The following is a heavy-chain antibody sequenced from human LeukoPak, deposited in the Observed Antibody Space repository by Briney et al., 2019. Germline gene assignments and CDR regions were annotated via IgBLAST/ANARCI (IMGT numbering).Heavy chain of an antibody. Sequence: GGSLRLSCSVSGFSVSTYGMSWVRLAPGKGLEWISAISVDGETTWYADSVKSRFFISRDNSRNTLYLQMNSLRAEDTAVYYCAQGYSSGWYPNWGQGSLVSVSS. J-gene: IGHJ4*02. D-gene: IGHD6-19*01. V-gene: IGHV3-23*01. CDR2: ISVDGETT. CDR3: AQGYSSGWYPN. CDR1: GFSVSTYG.